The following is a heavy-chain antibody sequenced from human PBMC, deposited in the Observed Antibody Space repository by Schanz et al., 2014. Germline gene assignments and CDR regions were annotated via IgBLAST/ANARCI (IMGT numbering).Heavy chain of an antibody. V-gene: IGHV7-4-1*02. CDR1: GYTLTKFS. J-gene: IGHJ4*02. Sequence: QVQLVQSGSELKKPGASVKVSCKAFGYTLTKFSVNWVRQAPGQGLEWMAEINTYTWKSTYDQGFTGRFALSLDTSVSAAYLQIISLKAEDTAVYYCARGTFLDYWGQGTLVTVSS. D-gene: IGHD3-3*02. CDR3: ARGTFLDY. CDR2: INTYTWKS.